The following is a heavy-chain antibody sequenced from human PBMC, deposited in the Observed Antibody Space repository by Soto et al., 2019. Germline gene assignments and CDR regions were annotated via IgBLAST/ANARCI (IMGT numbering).Heavy chain of an antibody. D-gene: IGHD6-13*01. CDR3: ASAPIAAAGFGEYYYYGMDV. V-gene: IGHV1-2*04. Sequence: ASVKVFCKASGYTFTGYYMHWVRQAPGQGLEWMGWTNPNSGGTNYAQKFQGWVTMTRDTSISTAYMELSRLRSDDTAVYYCASAPIAAAGFGEYYYYGMDVWGQGTTVTVS. CDR1: GYTFTGYY. J-gene: IGHJ6*02. CDR2: TNPNSGGT.